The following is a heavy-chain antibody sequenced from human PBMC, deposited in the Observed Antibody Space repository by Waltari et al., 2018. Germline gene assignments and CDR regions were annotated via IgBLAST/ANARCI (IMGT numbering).Heavy chain of an antibody. CDR1: GFTFSVYW. D-gene: IGHD5-18*01. J-gene: IGHJ4*02. V-gene: IGHV3-7*01. Sequence: EVQLVESGGGLVQPGGSLRLRCSASGFTFSVYWIGWVRQAPGKGLECMANIKQDGSAKYYADSVKGRFTISRDNAENSLYLQMNSLRVEDTAVYYCATSLDAAANDWGQGTLVTVSS. CDR3: ATSLDAAAND. CDR2: IKQDGSAK.